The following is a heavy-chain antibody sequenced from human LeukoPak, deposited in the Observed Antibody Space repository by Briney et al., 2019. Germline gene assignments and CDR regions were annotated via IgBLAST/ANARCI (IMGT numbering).Heavy chain of an antibody. D-gene: IGHD6-13*01. CDR2: IYPGDSDT. CDR1: GYSFTSYW. CDR3: ARLRVGSSSYNWFDP. J-gene: IGHJ5*02. Sequence: GESLKISCKGSGYSFTSYWIGRVRQMTGKGLEWMGIIYPGDSDTRYSPSFQGQVTISADKSISTAYLQWSSLKASDTAMYYCARLRVGSSSYNWFDPWGQGTLVTVSS. V-gene: IGHV5-51*01.